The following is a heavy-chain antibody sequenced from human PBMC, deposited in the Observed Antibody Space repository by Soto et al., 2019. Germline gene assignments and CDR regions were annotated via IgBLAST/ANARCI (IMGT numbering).Heavy chain of an antibody. Sequence: PGGSLRLSCAASGFTVSSNYMSWVRQAPGKGLEWVSVIYSGGSTYYADSVKGRFTISRDNSKNTLYLQMNSLRAEDTAVYYCAREDAERATRFLDYWGQGTVVTVSS. V-gene: IGHV3-53*01. J-gene: IGHJ4*02. CDR3: AREDAERATRFLDY. D-gene: IGHD2-21*01. CDR1: GFTVSSNY. CDR2: IYSGGST.